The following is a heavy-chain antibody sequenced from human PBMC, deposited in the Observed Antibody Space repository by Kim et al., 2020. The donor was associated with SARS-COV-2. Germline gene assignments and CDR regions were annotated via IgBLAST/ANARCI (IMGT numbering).Heavy chain of an antibody. Sequence: RSRPSFQGQVTISDDKSISTAYLQWSSLKASDTAMYYCASTSRWTTVGMDVWGQGTTVTVSS. J-gene: IGHJ6*02. V-gene: IGHV5-51*01. D-gene: IGHD4-17*01. CDR3: ASTSRWTTVGMDV.